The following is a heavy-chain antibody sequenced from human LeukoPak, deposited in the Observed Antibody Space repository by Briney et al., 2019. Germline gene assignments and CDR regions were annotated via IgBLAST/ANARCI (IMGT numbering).Heavy chain of an antibody. Sequence: SETLSLTCTVSGGSINSGGYYWSWIRQPPGKGLEWIGYIYHSGSTYYNPSLKSRVTISVDRSKNHFSLKLSSVTAADTAVYYCARVPLESGYSYWYFDLWGRGTLVTVSS. CDR3: ARVPLESGYSYWYFDL. V-gene: IGHV4-30-2*01. CDR2: IYHSGST. D-gene: IGHD3-3*01. CDR1: GGSINSGGYY. J-gene: IGHJ2*01.